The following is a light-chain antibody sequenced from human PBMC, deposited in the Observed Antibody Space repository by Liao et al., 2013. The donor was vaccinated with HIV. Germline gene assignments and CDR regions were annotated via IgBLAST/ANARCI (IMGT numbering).Light chain of an antibody. V-gene: IGLV3-21*01. Sequence: YALTQPPSVSVAAGKTARLTCGGDDIRGKSVHWYQQQPGQAPVLVISYDSERPSGIPERFSGSNSGNTATLTISGTQAMDEADYYCQAWDSSIVVFGGGTKLTVL. J-gene: IGLJ2*01. CDR3: QAWDSSIVV. CDR2: YDS. CDR1: DIRGKS.